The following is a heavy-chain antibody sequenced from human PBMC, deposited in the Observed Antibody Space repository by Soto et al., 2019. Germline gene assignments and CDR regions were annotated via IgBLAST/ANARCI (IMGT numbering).Heavy chain of an antibody. D-gene: IGHD3-22*01. CDR1: GGTFSSYA. CDR2: IIPIFGTA. CDR3: ARESRVVVASNDAFDI. J-gene: IGHJ3*02. V-gene: IGHV1-69*13. Sequence: GASVKVSCKASGGTFSSYAISWVRQAPGQGLEWMGGIIPIFGTANYAQKFQGRVTITADESTSTAYMELSSLRSEDTAVYYCARESRVVVASNDAFDIWGQGTMGTVSS.